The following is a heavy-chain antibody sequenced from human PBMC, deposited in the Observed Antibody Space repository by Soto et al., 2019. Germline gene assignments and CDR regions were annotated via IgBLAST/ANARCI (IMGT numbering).Heavy chain of an antibody. CDR3: ARTSRSGYEYGAHFDY. CDR2: IYYSGST. Sequence: QVQLQESGPGLVKPSQTLSLTCTVSGGSISSGGYYWSWIRQHPGKGLEWIGYIYYSGSTYYNPSLKGRVTIAVDTSKNQFSLKLSSVTAADTAVYYCARTSRSGYEYGAHFDYWGQGTLVTVSS. J-gene: IGHJ4*02. D-gene: IGHD5-12*01. V-gene: IGHV4-31*03. CDR1: GGSISSGGYY.